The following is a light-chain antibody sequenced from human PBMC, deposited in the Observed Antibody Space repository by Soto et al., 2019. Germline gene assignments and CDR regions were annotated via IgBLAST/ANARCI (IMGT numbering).Light chain of an antibody. CDR3: QQYRNWPRT. CDR2: GAS. V-gene: IGKV3-15*01. Sequence: IVLTQSDATLSVSPGDRVTLSCMASQSVDINLAWYQQKAGQAPRLLVYGASTKATDMPGRFSGRGSGTEFTLTINNLQSEDFAVYYCQQYRNWPRTLGQGSIVDVK. J-gene: IGKJ1*01. CDR1: QSVDIN.